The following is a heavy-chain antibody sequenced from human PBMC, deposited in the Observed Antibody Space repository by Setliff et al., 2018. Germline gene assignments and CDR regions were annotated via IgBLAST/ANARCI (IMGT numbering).Heavy chain of an antibody. V-gene: IGHV1-24*01. Sequence: VSVKVSCKVSGYTLTELSVHWVRQAPGKGLEWMGGFDPEDGETIYAQKFQGRVTMTEDTSTDTAYMELSSLRSEDTAVYYCATSVSWIQLVLYPQGHPEPFDYWGQGTLVTVSS. D-gene: IGHD5-18*01. CDR3: ATSVSWIQLVLYPQGHPEPFDY. CDR1: GYTLTELS. J-gene: IGHJ4*02. CDR2: FDPEDGET.